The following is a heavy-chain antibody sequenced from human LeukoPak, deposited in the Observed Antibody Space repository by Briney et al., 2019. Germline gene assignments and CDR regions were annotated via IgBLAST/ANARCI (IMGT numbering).Heavy chain of an antibody. CDR1: GYTFTSYD. CDR3: ARGGCDFWSGYYTLTYPNWFDP. J-gene: IGHJ5*02. CDR2: MNPNSGNT. D-gene: IGHD3-3*01. Sequence: ASVKVSCKASGYTFTSYDINWVRQATGQGLEWMGWMNPNSGNTGYAQKFQGRVTMTRNTSISTAYMELSSLRSEDTAVYYCARGGCDFWSGYYTLTYPNWFDPWGQGTLVTVSS. V-gene: IGHV1-8*01.